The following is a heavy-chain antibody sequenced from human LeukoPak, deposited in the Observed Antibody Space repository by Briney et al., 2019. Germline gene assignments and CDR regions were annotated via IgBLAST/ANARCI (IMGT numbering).Heavy chain of an antibody. D-gene: IGHD4-17*01. V-gene: IGHV3-15*01. CDR2: IKSKTDGGTT. CDR1: GFTFSSYA. J-gene: IGHJ4*02. Sequence: GGSLRLSCAASGFTFSSYAMSWVRQAPGKGLEWVGRIKSKTDGGTTDYAAPVKGRFTISRDDSKNTLYLQMNSLKTEDTAVYYCTTDESPTVTWYYFDYWGQGTLVTVSS. CDR3: TTDESPTVTWYYFDY.